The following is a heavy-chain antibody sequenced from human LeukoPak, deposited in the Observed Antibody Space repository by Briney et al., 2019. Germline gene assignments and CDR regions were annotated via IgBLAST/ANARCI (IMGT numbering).Heavy chain of an antibody. Sequence: PGGSLRLSCAASGFTFSSYAMHWVRQAPGKGLEWVAVISYDGSNKYYADSVKGRFTISRDNSKNTLYLQMNSLRAEDTAVYYCAREGCYYYGWGSYLLGGDYWGQGPLVTVS. CDR2: ISYDGSNK. D-gene: IGHD3-10*01. CDR3: AREGCYYYGWGSYLLGGDY. V-gene: IGHV3-30*04. CDR1: GFTFSSYA. J-gene: IGHJ4*02.